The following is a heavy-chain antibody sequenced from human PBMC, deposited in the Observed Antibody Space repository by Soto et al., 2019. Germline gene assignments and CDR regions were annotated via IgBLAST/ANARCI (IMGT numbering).Heavy chain of an antibody. CDR1: GFTFSSYG. D-gene: IGHD6-13*01. CDR3: AREAGQQLSTGFDY. Sequence: QVQLVESGGDVVQPGRSLRLSCAASGFTFSSYGMHWVRQAPGKGLAWVAVIWDDGSNKYYADSVKGRFTISRDNSKNTLYLQMNSLRAEDTAVYYCAREAGQQLSTGFDYWGQGTLVTASS. J-gene: IGHJ4*02. CDR2: IWDDGSNK. V-gene: IGHV3-33*01.